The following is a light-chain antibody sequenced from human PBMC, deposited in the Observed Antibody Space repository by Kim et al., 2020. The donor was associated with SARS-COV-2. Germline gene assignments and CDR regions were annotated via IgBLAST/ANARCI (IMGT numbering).Light chain of an antibody. CDR1: SLGTYY. Sequence: SSELTQDPAVSVALGQTVRITCQGDSLGTYYASWFQQKPGQAPVLIIYGDNNRPSGIPDRFSGSNSGSTTSLTISGAQAEDEADYYRNSRDSSSNPVFGGGTQLTVL. CDR3: NSRDSSSNPV. V-gene: IGLV3-19*01. J-gene: IGLJ2*01. CDR2: GDN.